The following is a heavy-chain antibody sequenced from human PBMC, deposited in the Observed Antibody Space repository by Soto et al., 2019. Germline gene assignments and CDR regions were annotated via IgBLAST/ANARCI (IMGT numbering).Heavy chain of an antibody. Sequence: ASVKVSCKASGYTFTSYYMHWVRQAPGQGLEWMGIINPSGGSTSYAQKFQGRVTMTRDTSTSTVYMELSSLRSEDTAVYYCARDLVEAAGQYGMDVWGQGTTVTVSS. D-gene: IGHD6-13*01. V-gene: IGHV1-46*01. CDR3: ARDLVEAAGQYGMDV. CDR1: GYTFTSYY. CDR2: INPSGGST. J-gene: IGHJ6*02.